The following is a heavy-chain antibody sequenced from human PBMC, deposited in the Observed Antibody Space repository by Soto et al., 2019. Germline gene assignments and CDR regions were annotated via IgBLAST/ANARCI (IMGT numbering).Heavy chain of an antibody. V-gene: IGHV4-59*01. J-gene: IGHJ4*02. D-gene: IGHD1-26*01. CDR1: GGSISSYY. Sequence: SETLSLTCTVSGGSISSYYWSWIRQPPGKGLEWIGYIYYSGGTNYNPSLKSRVTISVDTSKNQFSLKVSSVTAADTAVYYCARRYGGNFDYWGQGTLVTVSS. CDR2: IYYSGGT. CDR3: ARRYGGNFDY.